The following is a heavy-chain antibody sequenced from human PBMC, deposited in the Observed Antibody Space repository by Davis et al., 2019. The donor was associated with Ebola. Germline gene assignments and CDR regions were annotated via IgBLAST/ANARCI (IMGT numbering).Heavy chain of an antibody. CDR3: ARDYRAGQGA. Sequence: ASVKVSCKASGYTFTSYDINWVRQATGQGLEWMGWMNPNSGNTGYAQKFQGRVTITRDTSASTAYMELSSLRSEDTAVYYCARDYRAGQGAWGQGTLVTVSS. J-gene: IGHJ5*02. V-gene: IGHV1-8*01. CDR1: GYTFTSYD. D-gene: IGHD3-16*02. CDR2: MNPNSGNT.